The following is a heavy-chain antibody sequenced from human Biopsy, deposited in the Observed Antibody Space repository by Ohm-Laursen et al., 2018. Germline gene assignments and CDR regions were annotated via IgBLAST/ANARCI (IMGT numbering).Heavy chain of an antibody. CDR1: GYTFTSYD. D-gene: IGHD2/OR15-2a*01. V-gene: IGHV1-18*01. J-gene: IGHJ4*02. CDR2: ISPYNDKT. CDR3: ARVFCTSTTCYGLLDN. Sequence: GASVKVSCKASGYTFTSYDISWVRQAPGQWLEWMGWISPYNDKTSYPPKLQDRVTMTADTSTNTAHMELRSLRSDDTAVYYCARVFCTSTTCYGLLDNWGQGTVVTVSS.